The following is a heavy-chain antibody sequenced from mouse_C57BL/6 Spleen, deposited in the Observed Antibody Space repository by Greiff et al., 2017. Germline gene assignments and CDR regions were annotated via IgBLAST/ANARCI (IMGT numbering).Heavy chain of an antibody. CDR3: AKMEITTGVEDFDV. CDR2: IWRGGST. D-gene: IGHD1-1*01. V-gene: IGHV2-5*01. Sequence: LQQSGPGLVQPSQSLSITCTVSGFSLTSHGVHWVRQSPGKGLEWLGVIWRGGSTDYNAAFMSRLSITKDNSKSQVFIKMNSLQADDSAIYYGAKMEITTGVEDFDVWGTGTTVTVSS. J-gene: IGHJ1*03. CDR1: GFSLTSHG.